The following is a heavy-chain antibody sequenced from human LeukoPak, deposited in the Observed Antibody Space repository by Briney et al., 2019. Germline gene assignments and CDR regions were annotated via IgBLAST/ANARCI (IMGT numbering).Heavy chain of an antibody. V-gene: IGHV4-59*12. D-gene: IGHD3-9*01. CDR2: IHYTGNT. Sequence: GASXXDYYXNWIRQPPGKGLEWIGYIHYTGNTKSNPSLKSRVTKSVDTSKNQFSLKMSSVTAADTAVYYCARARTYYDILTGYYNAPYFDYWGQGTLVTVSS. J-gene: IGHJ4*02. CDR3: ARARTYYDILTGYYNAPYFDY. CDR1: GASXXDYY.